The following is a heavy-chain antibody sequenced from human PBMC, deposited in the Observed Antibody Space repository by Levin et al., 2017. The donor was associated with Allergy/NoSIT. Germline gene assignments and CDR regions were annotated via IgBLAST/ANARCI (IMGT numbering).Heavy chain of an antibody. V-gene: IGHV3-74*03. D-gene: IGHD3-9*01. CDR2: IDSDGTSI. CDR3: AREEWNRDILTGYYRWFDS. J-gene: IGHJ5*01. CDR1: AFTFNNYW. Sequence: PGGSLRLSCAASAFTFNNYWMHWVRQAPGKGLVWVSRIDSDGTSITYADFVKGRFTISRDNAKNTLYLQMNSLRAEDTAVYYCAREEWNRDILTGYYRWFDSWGQGTLVTVSS.